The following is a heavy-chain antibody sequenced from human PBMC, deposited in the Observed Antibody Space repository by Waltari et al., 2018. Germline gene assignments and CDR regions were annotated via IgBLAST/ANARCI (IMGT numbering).Heavy chain of an antibody. CDR2: IKQDGSEK. D-gene: IGHD3-10*01. CDR3: ARFPDYYGSGSYFGYFDY. V-gene: IGHV3-7*03. Sequence: GLEWVANIKQDGSEKYYVDSVKGRFTISRDNAKNSLYLQMNSLRAEDTAVYYCARFPDYYGSGSYFGYFDYWGQGTLVTVSS. J-gene: IGHJ4*02.